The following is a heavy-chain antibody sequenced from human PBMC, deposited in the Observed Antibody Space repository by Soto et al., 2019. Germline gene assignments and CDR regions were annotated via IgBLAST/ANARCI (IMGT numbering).Heavy chain of an antibody. Sequence: EVQLLESGGGLVQPGGSLRLSCAASGFTFSSYAMSWVRQAPGKGLEWVSAISGSGGSTYYAYSVMGRFTISRDNSKNTLDLNMNSLSAAVMAVYYYAKGLVNYGSGSFYFDYWGQGSLVTVSS. D-gene: IGHD3-10*01. J-gene: IGHJ4*02. CDR3: AKGLVNYGSGSFYFDY. CDR2: ISGSGGST. V-gene: IGHV3-23*01. CDR1: GFTFSSYA.